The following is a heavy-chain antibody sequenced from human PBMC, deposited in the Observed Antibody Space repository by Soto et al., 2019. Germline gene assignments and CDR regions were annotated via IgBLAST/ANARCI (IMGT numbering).Heavy chain of an antibody. CDR2: ISSSSRYI. CDR1: GFTFSTYS. J-gene: IGHJ4*02. CDR3: ARDTSPNYYDSSGNFDY. D-gene: IGHD3-22*01. Sequence: GGSLRLSCAASGFTFSTYSMNWVRQAPGKGLEWVSSISSSSRYIYYADSVKGRFTISRDNAKNSLYLQMNSLRAEDTAVFYCARDTSPNYYDSSGNFDYWGQGTLVTVSS. V-gene: IGHV3-21*01.